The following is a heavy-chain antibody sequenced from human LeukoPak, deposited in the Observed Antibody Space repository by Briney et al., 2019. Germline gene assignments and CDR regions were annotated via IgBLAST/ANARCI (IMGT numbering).Heavy chain of an antibody. CDR3: AKDTDSSWKDKWFDY. CDR1: GFTFSSYA. J-gene: IGHJ4*02. CDR2: ISGSGGTT. V-gene: IGHV3-23*01. D-gene: IGHD6-13*01. Sequence: GGSLRLSCAASGFTFSSYAMSWVRQAPGKGLEWVSAISGSGGTTYYADSVKGRFTISRDNSKNTLYLQMNSLRAEDTAVYYCAKDTDSSWKDKWFDYWGQGTLVTVSS.